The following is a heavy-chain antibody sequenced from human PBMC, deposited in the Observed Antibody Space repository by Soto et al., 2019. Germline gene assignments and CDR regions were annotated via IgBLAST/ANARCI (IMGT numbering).Heavy chain of an antibody. J-gene: IGHJ4*02. CDR1: GYTFTSYD. V-gene: IGHV1-8*01. D-gene: IGHD3-3*01. CDR3: APNYVFWGGPKPS. Sequence: ASVKVSCKASGYTFTSYDINWVRQATGQGLEWMGWMNPNSGNTGYAQKFQGRVTMTRNTSISTAYMELSSLRSEDTAVYYCAPNYVFWGGPKPSGGQGPRSTAPS. CDR2: MNPNSGNT.